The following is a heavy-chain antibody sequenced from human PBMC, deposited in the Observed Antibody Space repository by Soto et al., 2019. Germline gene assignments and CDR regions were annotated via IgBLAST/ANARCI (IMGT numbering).Heavy chain of an antibody. CDR3: ARSALLPDYGGNSGGY. D-gene: IGHD4-17*01. CDR2: ISSSSSYI. Sequence: GGPLRLSCAASGFTFSSYSMNWVRQAPGKGLEWVSSISSSSSYIYYADSVKGRFTISRDNAKNSLYLQMNSLRAEDTAVYYCARSALLPDYGGNSGGYWGQGTLVTVSS. CDR1: GFTFSSYS. J-gene: IGHJ4*02. V-gene: IGHV3-21*01.